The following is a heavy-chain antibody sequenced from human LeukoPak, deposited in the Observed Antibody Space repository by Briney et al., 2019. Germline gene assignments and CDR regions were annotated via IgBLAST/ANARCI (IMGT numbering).Heavy chain of an antibody. CDR1: GGSISSGDYY. CDR2: IYYSGST. V-gene: IGHV4-30-4*08. D-gene: IGHD3-9*01. Sequence: SQTLSLTCTVSGGSISSGDYYWSWIRQPPGKGLEWIGYIYYSGSTYYNPSLKSRVTISVDTSKNQFSLELSSVTAADTAVYYCAREWGDYDILTGYFDYWGQGTLVTVSS. J-gene: IGHJ4*02. CDR3: AREWGDYDILTGYFDY.